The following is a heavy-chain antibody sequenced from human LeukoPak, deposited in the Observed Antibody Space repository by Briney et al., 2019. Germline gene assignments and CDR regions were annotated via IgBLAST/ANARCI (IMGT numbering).Heavy chain of an antibody. CDR2: MNPNSGNT. Sequence: GASVKVSSKASGYNFTSYDINWVRQATGQGLEWMGWMNPNSGNTGHAQKFQGRVTMTRNTSISTAYMELSSLRSEDTAVYFCARGQSRRFGELFGYWGQGTLVTVSS. D-gene: IGHD3-10*01. V-gene: IGHV1-8*01. J-gene: IGHJ4*02. CDR1: GYNFTSYD. CDR3: ARGQSRRFGELFGY.